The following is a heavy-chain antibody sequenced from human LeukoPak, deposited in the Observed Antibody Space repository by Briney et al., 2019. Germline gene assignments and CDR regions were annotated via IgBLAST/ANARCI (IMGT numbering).Heavy chain of an antibody. CDR1: GGTFSSYA. CDR2: IIPILGIA. Sequence: SVKVSCKASGGTFSSYAISWVRQAPGQGLEWMGRIIPILGIANYAQKFQGRVTITADKSTSTAYMKLSSLRSEDTAVYYCASGGAVAGTDSVWGQGTLVTVSS. CDR3: ASGGAVAGTDSV. J-gene: IGHJ4*02. D-gene: IGHD6-19*01. V-gene: IGHV1-69*04.